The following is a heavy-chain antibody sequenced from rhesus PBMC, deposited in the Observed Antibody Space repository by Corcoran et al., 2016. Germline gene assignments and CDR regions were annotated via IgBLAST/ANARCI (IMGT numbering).Heavy chain of an antibody. D-gene: IGHD3-16*01. CDR1: GGSISSSY. CDR3: ARDPRYSGSYYFDY. CDR2: IYGRGSST. J-gene: IGHJ4*01. Sequence: QLQLQESGPGLVKPSETLSVTCAVSGGSISSSYWSWIRQAPGKGLEWIGYIYGRGSSTNYHPSLKSRGTRSVDTAKNQLSLKLSYVTAADTDVYYCARDPRYSGSYYFDYWGQGVLVTVSS. V-gene: IGHV4-169*02.